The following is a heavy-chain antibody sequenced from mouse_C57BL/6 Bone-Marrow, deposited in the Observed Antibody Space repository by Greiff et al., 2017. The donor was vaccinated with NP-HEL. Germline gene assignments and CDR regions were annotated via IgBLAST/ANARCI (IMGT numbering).Heavy chain of an antibody. Sequence: VQLVESGAELVKPGASVKMSCKASGYTFTTYPIEWMKQNHGKSLEWIGNFHPYNDDTKYNEKFKGKATLTVEKSSSTVYLELSRLTSDDSAVYYCARRRNYYGSSYDWYFDVWGTGTTVTVSS. V-gene: IGHV1-47*01. CDR1: GYTFTTYP. J-gene: IGHJ1*03. D-gene: IGHD1-1*01. CDR3: ARRRNYYGSSYDWYFDV. CDR2: FHPYNDDT.